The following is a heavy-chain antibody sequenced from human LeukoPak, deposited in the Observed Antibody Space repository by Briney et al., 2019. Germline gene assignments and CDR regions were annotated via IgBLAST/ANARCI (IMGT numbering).Heavy chain of an antibody. CDR3: ASPGGDEYYYGSGSQPRDY. CDR2: INHSGSA. Sequence: SETLSLTCAVYGGSFSGYYWTWIRQPPGKGLEWIGEINHSGSAKYNPSLKSRVTISVDTSKNQFSLKLSSVTAADTAMYYCASPGGDEYYYGSGSQPRDYWGQGTLVTVSS. D-gene: IGHD3-10*01. CDR1: GGSFSGYY. J-gene: IGHJ4*02. V-gene: IGHV4-34*01.